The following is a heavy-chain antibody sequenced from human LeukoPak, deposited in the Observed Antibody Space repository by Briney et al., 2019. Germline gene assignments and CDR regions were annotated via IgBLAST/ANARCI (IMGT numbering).Heavy chain of an antibody. D-gene: IGHD1-7*01. CDR2: IYYSGST. Sequence: SETLSLTCTVSGGSIGSYYWSWIRQPPGKGLEWIGYIYYSGSTNYNPSLKSRVTISVDTSKNQFSLKPSSVTAADTAVYYCARDNWNYGSSMDVWGQGTTVTVSS. CDR3: ARDNWNYGSSMDV. J-gene: IGHJ6*02. V-gene: IGHV4-59*01. CDR1: GGSIGSYY.